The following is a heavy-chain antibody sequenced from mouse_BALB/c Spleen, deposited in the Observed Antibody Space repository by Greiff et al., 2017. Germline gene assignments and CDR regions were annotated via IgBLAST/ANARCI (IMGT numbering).Heavy chain of an antibody. Sequence: EVKLVESGGGLVKPGGSLKLSCAASGFTFSSYAMSWVRQTPEKRLEWVASISSGGSTYYPDSVKGRFTISRDNARNILYLQMSSLRSEDTAMYYCAREDYYGSSYYFDYWGQGTTLTVSS. V-gene: IGHV5-6-5*01. CDR3: AREDYYGSSYYFDY. D-gene: IGHD1-1*01. J-gene: IGHJ2*01. CDR1: GFTFSSYA. CDR2: ISSGGST.